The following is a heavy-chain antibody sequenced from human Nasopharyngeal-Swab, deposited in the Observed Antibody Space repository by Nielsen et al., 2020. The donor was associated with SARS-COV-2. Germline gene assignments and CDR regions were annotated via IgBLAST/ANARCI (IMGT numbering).Heavy chain of an antibody. D-gene: IGHD6-13*01. Sequence: GGSLRLSCAASGFTFSSYGMHWVRQAPGKGLEWVAVIWYDGSNKYYADSVKGRFTISRDNSKNTLYLQMNSLRAEDTAVYYCARDLGGAAAGTDYWGQGTLGTVSS. CDR2: IWYDGSNK. CDR3: ARDLGGAAAGTDY. J-gene: IGHJ4*02. CDR1: GFTFSSYG. V-gene: IGHV3-33*01.